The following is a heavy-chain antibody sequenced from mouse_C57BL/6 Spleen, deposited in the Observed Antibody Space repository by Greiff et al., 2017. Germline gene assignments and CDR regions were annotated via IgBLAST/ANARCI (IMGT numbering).Heavy chain of an antibody. V-gene: IGHV1-4*01. Sequence: VQLQQSGAELASPGASVKMSCKASGYTFTSYTMHWVKQRPGQGLEWIGYINTSSGYTKYNQQFKDKATLTADKSSSTAYMQLSSLSSEDSAVYYCARSLTTVVATDAMDYWGQGTSVTVSS. D-gene: IGHD1-1*01. CDR2: INTSSGYT. CDR3: ARSLTTVVATDAMDY. J-gene: IGHJ4*01. CDR1: GYTFTSYT.